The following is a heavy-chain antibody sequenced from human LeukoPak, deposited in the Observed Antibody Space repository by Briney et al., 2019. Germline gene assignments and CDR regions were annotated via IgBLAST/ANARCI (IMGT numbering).Heavy chain of an antibody. CDR2: TNPNSGGT. J-gene: IGHJ4*02. V-gene: IGHV1-2*02. CDR3: ARKAAAAATYNFDY. CDR1: GYTFTGYY. Sequence: ASVKVSCKACGYTFTGYYMHWVRHAPGQWLEWMGWTNPNSGGTNYAHKFQGRVTMTRDTSIGTAYMQLSRLRSDDTAVYYCARKAAAAATYNFDYRGQGTLVTVSS. D-gene: IGHD6-13*01.